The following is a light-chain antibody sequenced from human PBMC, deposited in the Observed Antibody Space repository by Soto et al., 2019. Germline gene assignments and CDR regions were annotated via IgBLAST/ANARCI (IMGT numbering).Light chain of an antibody. CDR2: DAS. CDR1: QSVSSY. V-gene: IGKV3-11*01. J-gene: IGKJ5*01. CDR3: QQRSKWPPIT. Sequence: EIVLTQSPATLSLSPGERATLSCRASQSVSSYLAWYQQKPVQAPRPLIYDASNRATGIPARFSGSGSGTDFTLTISSLEPEDFAVYYCQQRSKWPPITFGQGTRLEIK.